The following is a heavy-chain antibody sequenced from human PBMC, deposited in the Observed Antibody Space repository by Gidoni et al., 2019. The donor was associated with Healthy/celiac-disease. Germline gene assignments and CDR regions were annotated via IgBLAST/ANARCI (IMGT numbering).Heavy chain of an antibody. D-gene: IGHD1-26*01. V-gene: IGHV3-66*01. CDR1: GFTVSSNY. CDR3: ARSDSGSYYAPGGFDY. CDR2: IYSGGST. Sequence: EVQLVVSGGGLVQPGGSLRLSCAASGFTVSSNYMSWVRQAPGKGLEWVSVIYSGGSTYYADSVKGRFTISRDNSKNTLYLQMNSLRAEDTAVYYCARSDSGSYYAPGGFDYWGQGTLVTVSS. J-gene: IGHJ4*02.